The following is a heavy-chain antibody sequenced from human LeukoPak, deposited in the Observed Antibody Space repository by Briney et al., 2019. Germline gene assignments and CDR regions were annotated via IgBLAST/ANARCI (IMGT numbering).Heavy chain of an antibody. CDR3: ARHGGYCSSTSCYAGDSDAFDP. V-gene: IGHV5-51*01. J-gene: IGHJ5*02. CDR2: IYPGDSDT. Sequence: GESLKISCKGSGYSFTTYWIGWVRQMPGKGLEWMGIIYPGDSDTRYSPSFQGQVTISADKSISTAYLQWSSLKASDTAMYYCARHGGYCSSTSCYAGDSDAFDPWGQGTLVTVSS. D-gene: IGHD2-2*01. CDR1: GYSFTTYW.